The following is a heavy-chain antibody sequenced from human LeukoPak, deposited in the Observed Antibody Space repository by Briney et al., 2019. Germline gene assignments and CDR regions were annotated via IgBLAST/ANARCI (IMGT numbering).Heavy chain of an antibody. CDR2: IYYSGST. Sequence: SETLSLTCTVSGGSISSSSYYWGWIRQPPGKGLEWIGSIYYSGSTYYNPSLKSRVTISVDTSKNQFSRKLSCVTAAHAGVYYCASTRTRRSAFDIWGQGTMVTVSS. V-gene: IGHV4-39*01. D-gene: IGHD1-26*01. J-gene: IGHJ3*02. CDR3: ASTRTRRSAFDI. CDR1: GGSISSSSYY.